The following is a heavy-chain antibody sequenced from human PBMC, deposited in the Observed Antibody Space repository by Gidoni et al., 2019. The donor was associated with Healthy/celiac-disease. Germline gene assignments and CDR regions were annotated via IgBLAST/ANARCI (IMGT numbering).Heavy chain of an antibody. J-gene: IGHJ6*02. D-gene: IGHD6-13*01. CDR1: GFTFSSYA. V-gene: IGHV3-23*04. CDR3: ATTAGPMGHYYYYYGMDV. CDR2: ISGSGGST. Sequence: EVQLVESGGGLVQPGGSLRLSCAASGFTFSSYAMSWVRQAPGKGLEWVSAISGSGGSTYYADSVKGRFTISRDNSKNTLYLQMNSLRAEDTAVYYCATTAGPMGHYYYYYGMDVWGQGTTVTVSS.